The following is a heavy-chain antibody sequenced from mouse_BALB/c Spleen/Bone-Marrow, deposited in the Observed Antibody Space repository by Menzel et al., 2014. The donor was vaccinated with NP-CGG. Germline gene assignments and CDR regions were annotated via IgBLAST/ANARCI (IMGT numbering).Heavy chain of an antibody. CDR1: GYSITSGYY. CDR2: ISYDGSN. V-gene: IGHV3-6*02. Sequence: VQLQQSGPGLVKPSQSLSLTCSATGYSITSGYYWNWIRQFPGNKLEWMGYISYDGSNKYNPSLKNRISITRDTSKNQFFLKLNSVTTEDTTAYYCAKLLYWYFDVWGAGTTVTVSS. J-gene: IGHJ1*01. CDR3: AKLLYWYFDV.